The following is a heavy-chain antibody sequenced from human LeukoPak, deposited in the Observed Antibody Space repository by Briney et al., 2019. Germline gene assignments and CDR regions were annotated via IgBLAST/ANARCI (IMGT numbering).Heavy chain of an antibody. CDR1: GASISSNW. CDR2: ISHSGTT. Sequence: SETLSLTCAVSGASISSNWWSWVRQPPGKGLEWVGEISHSGTTNYNPSLKSRLTISIDSFKNQFSLRLTSVTAADTAVYYCAVWELPRDYWGQGTLVTVSS. J-gene: IGHJ4*02. V-gene: IGHV4-4*02. CDR3: AVWELPRDY. D-gene: IGHD1-26*01.